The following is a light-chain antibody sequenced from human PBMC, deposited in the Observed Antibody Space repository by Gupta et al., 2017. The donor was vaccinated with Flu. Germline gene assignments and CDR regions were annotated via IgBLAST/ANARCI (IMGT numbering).Light chain of an antibody. J-gene: IGKJ1*01. Sequence: ELVRTQSPATLSVSPGERATLSCRASQSVSSNLAWYQQKPGQPPRLLIYGASTRATGIPARFSGSGSGTEFTLTISSLHSEDFAVYYCQQYNNWLRAFGQGTKVEIK. V-gene: IGKV3-15*01. CDR2: GAS. CDR3: QQYNNWLRA. CDR1: QSVSSN.